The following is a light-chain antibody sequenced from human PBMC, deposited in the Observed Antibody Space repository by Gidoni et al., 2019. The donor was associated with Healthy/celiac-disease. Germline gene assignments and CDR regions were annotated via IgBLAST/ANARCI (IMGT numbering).Light chain of an antibody. V-gene: IGKV2-28*01. CDR3: MQALQISWT. Sequence: DIVMTQSPLSLPVTPGEPASISCRSSQSLLHSNGYNYLDWYLQKPGQSPQLLIYLGSNRASGVPERFSGSGSGTDFTLKISRVEAEDVGVYYCMQALQISWTFGQGTKVEIK. CDR1: QSLLHSNGYNY. J-gene: IGKJ1*01. CDR2: LGS.